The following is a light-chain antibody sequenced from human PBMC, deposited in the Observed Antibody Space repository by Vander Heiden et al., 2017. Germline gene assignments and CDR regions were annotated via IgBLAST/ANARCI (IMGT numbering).Light chain of an antibody. Sequence: NFMLTQPHSVSESPAKTVTISCTRSSRSIASNYVQWYQQRPGSSPTTVIYEDNQRPSGVPDRFSGSIDSSSNSASLTISGLKTEDEADYYCQSYDSSNRVFGGGTKLTVL. CDR2: EDN. CDR1: SRSIASNY. V-gene: IGLV6-57*01. CDR3: QSYDSSNRV. J-gene: IGLJ3*02.